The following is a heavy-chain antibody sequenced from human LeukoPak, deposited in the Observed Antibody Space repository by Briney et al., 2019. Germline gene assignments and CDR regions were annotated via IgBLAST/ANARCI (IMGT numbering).Heavy chain of an antibody. CDR1: GFTVSSKY. D-gene: IGHD3-22*01. CDR3: AKRRYDSSGHFDS. J-gene: IGHJ4*02. Sequence: GGSLRLSCAASGFTVSSKYMNWVRQAPGKGLEWVSAISGSGSYTDYADSVKGRFTISKDNSKNTVYMRMSSLRAEDTALYYCAKRRYDSSGHFDSWGQGTLVTVSS. V-gene: IGHV3-23*01. CDR2: ISGSGSYT.